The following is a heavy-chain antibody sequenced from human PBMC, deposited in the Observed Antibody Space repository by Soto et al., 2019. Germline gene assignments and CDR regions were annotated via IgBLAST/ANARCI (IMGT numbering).Heavy chain of an antibody. D-gene: IGHD7-27*01. CDR2: IIPILGIA. Sequence: SVKVSCKASGGTFSSYTISWVRQAPGQGLEWMGRIIPILGIANYAQKFQGRVTITADKSTSTAYMELSSLRSEDTAVYYCARDRRTGAYPYYFDYWGQGTLVTVSS. CDR1: GGTFSSYT. J-gene: IGHJ4*02. V-gene: IGHV1-69*04. CDR3: ARDRRTGAYPYYFDY.